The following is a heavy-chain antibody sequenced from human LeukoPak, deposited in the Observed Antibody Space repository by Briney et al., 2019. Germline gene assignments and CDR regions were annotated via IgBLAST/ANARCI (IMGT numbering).Heavy chain of an antibody. Sequence: SETLSLTCTVSGGSISSYYWSWIRQPPGKGLEWIGYIYYSGSTNYNPSLKSRVTISVDTSKNQFSLKLSSVTAADTAVYYCASVAAAGTPRHDYWGQGTLVTVSS. CDR2: IYYSGST. D-gene: IGHD6-13*01. J-gene: IGHJ4*02. CDR3: ASVAAAGTPRHDY. V-gene: IGHV4-59*01. CDR1: GGSISSYY.